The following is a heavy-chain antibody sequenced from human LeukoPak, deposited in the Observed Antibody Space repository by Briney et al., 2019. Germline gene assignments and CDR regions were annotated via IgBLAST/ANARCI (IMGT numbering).Heavy chain of an antibody. V-gene: IGHV4-59*01. CDR3: ARDWGAYSYGYFDY. J-gene: IGHJ4*02. Sequence: PSETLSLTCTVSGGSISSYYWSWIRQPPGKGLEWIGFIFYSGSTKYNPSLKSRVTISVDTSKNQFSLKLSSVTAADTAVYYCARDWGAYSYGYFDYWGQGTLVTVSS. D-gene: IGHD5-18*01. CDR2: IFYSGST. CDR1: GGSISSYY.